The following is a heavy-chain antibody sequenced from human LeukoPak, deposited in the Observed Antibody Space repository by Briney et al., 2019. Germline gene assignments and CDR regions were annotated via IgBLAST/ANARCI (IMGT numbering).Heavy chain of an antibody. CDR3: ARGPLAYCGADCSVDAFDI. CDR1: GDSISGYY. J-gene: IGHJ3*02. D-gene: IGHD2-21*02. CDR2: LYYSGFT. Sequence: SETLSLTCTVSGDSISGYYWSWLRQPPGKGLEWIGYLYYSGFTNYNPSLTSRITISVDTSNNHFSPKLSSVTAADTAVYFCARGPLAYCGADCSVDAFDIWGQGTVVTVSS. V-gene: IGHV4-59*08.